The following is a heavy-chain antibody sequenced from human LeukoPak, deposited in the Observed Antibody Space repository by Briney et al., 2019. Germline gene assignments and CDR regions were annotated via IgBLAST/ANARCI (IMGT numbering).Heavy chain of an antibody. CDR2: IIPIFGTA. D-gene: IGHD3-22*01. V-gene: IGHV1-69*05. CDR1: GGTFSSYA. Sequence: SVKVSCKASGGTFSSYAISWVRQAPGQGLEWMGGIIPIFGTANYAQKLQGRVTMTTDTSTSTAYMELRSLRSDDTAVYYCARVFLSGYYYYYYGMDVWGQGTTVTVSS. CDR3: ARVFLSGYYYYYYGMDV. J-gene: IGHJ6*02.